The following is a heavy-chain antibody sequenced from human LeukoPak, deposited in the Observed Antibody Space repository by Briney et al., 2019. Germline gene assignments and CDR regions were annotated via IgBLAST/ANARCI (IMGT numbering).Heavy chain of an antibody. CDR3: ASFMVRGKNYGMDV. V-gene: IGHV3-48*03. J-gene: IGHJ6*02. CDR2: ISSSGSTI. CDR1: GFTFSSYE. Sequence: GGSLRLSCAASGFTFSSYEMNWVRQAPGKGLEWVSYISSSGSTIYYADSVKGRFTISRDNAKNSLYLQMDSLRAEDTAVYYCASFMVRGKNYGMDVWGQGTTVTVSS. D-gene: IGHD3-10*01.